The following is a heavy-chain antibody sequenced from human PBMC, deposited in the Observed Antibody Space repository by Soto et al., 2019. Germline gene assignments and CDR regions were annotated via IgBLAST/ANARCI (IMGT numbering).Heavy chain of an antibody. CDR2: INWNGGST. CDR1: GFTFDDYG. V-gene: IGHV3-20*04. D-gene: IGHD3-10*01. Sequence: EVQLVESGGGVVRPGGSLRLSCAASGFTFDDYGMSWVRQAPGKGLEWVSGINWNGGSTGYADSVKGRFTISRDNGXNSLDLQMSSVRAEDTALYYCARAHSPTMGRGVMGYWGQGTLVTVSS. J-gene: IGHJ4*02. CDR3: ARAHSPTMGRGVMGY.